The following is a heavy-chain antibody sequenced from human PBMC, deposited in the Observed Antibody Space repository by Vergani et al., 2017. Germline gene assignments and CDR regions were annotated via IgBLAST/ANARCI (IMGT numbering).Heavy chain of an antibody. CDR1: GFTFSSYA. Sequence: VQLVESGGGVVQPGRSLRLSCAASGFTFSSYAMHWVRQAPGKGLEWVAYIKQGGTEQYYADSVKGRFTISRDDAKSSLYLQMNNLRAEDTALYYCARDTEAFDYWGQGTLVTVSS. V-gene: IGHV3-7*01. CDR2: IKQGGTEQ. CDR3: ARDTEAFDY. J-gene: IGHJ4*02.